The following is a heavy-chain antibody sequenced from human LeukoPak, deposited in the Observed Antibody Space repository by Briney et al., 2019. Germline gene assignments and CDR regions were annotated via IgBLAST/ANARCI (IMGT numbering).Heavy chain of an antibody. CDR2: LSSDFTTM. Sequence: GGSLRLSCAASGFTLGGYSMDWVRQAPGKGLEWVSHLSSDFTTMYYANSVKGRFTISRDNAKNPLYLQMNSLRAEDSAVYYCARVLLERPGIDSFDLWGQGTMVTVSS. D-gene: IGHD1-1*01. V-gene: IGHV3-48*01. J-gene: IGHJ3*01. CDR3: ARVLLERPGIDSFDL. CDR1: GFTLGGYS.